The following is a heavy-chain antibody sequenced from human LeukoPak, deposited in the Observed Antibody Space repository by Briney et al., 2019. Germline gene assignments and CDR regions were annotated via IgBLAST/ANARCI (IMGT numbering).Heavy chain of an antibody. V-gene: IGHV1-18*04. CDR1: GYTFTSYG. CDR2: ISAYNGNR. D-gene: IGHD5-12*01. J-gene: IGHJ4*02. CDR3: ARDSGYDDQGFDY. Sequence: GASVKVSCKASGYTFTSYGINWVRQAPGQGLEWMGWISAYNGNRNYARKYQGRVTMTTDTSTSTAYMELRSLRSDDTAVYYCARDSGYDDQGFDYWGQGTLVTVSS.